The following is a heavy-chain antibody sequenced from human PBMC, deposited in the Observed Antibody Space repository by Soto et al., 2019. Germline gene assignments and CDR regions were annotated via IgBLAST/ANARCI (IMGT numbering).Heavy chain of an antibody. V-gene: IGHV1-69*01. D-gene: IGHD3-10*01. CDR1: GGTFSSHV. J-gene: IGHJ4*02. Sequence: QVQLVQSGAEVKKPGSSVKVSCKASGGTFSSHVFNWVRQAPGQGLEWMGGIMPIIGTANYAQKFQGRVKITADESTSTAYMKLSSLRSEDTAVYYCARDLEFRDGNISHLDYWGQGTLVTVSS. CDR2: IMPIIGTA. CDR3: ARDLEFRDGNISHLDY.